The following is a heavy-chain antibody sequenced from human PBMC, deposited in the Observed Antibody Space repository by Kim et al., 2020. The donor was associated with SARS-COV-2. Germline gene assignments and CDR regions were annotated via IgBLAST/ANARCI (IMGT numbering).Heavy chain of an antibody. V-gene: IGHV4-31*03. D-gene: IGHD3-10*01. J-gene: IGHJ4*01. CDR2: IYYSGST. CDR3: AMFPLYGSFDY. CDR1: GGSISSGGYY. Sequence: SETLSLTCTVSGGSISSGGYYWSWTRQQPGKGLERIGYIYYSGSTYYNPSLKSRVTISVDTSTNQFSMKPSSVTAADTAVYHCAMFPLYGSFDYWGHGTL.